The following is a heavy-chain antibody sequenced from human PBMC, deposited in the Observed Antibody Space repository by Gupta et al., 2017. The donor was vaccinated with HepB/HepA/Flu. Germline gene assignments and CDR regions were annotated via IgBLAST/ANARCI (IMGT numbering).Heavy chain of an antibody. CDR3: TRDFDYGGGY. CDR1: GFCFSGHW. V-gene: IGHV3-74*01. Sequence: ELQLVESGGGLVQPGGSLRLACAASGFCFSGHWMNWVRQAPGKGPMWVSRINGDGSYTGYADSVKGRFTVSRDNAKNTLYLQMNSLRVDYTAIYYCTRDFDYGGGYWGQGTLVTVSS. D-gene: IGHD4-17*01. J-gene: IGHJ4*02. CDR2: INGDGSYT.